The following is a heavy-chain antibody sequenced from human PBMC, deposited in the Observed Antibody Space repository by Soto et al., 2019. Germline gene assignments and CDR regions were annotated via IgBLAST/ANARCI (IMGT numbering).Heavy chain of an antibody. CDR3: AKVGPFFYDTTGRGSAFDI. CDR2: ISASGGSI. V-gene: IGHV3-23*01. D-gene: IGHD3-22*01. Sequence: EVQLLESGGDLVQPGGALRLSCVASGFSFSDQAMTWVRQAPGKGLEWISGISASGGSIYYSDSVKGRFTISRDDSEIRLHLQMNNLRAEDTAVYFCAKVGPFFYDTTGRGSAFDIWGQGTMVTASS. J-gene: IGHJ3*02. CDR1: GFSFSDQA.